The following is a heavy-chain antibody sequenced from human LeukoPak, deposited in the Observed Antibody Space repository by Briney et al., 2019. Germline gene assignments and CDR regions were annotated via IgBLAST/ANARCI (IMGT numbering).Heavy chain of an antibody. CDR3: AREQYGGIYFDY. Sequence: SLRLSCAAXXXXFRXXAMHXXRXAPGXXLEXVAVISYDGSNKYYADSVKGRFSISRDNSKNTLYLQMNSLRAEDTAVYYCAREQYGGIYFDYWGQGTLVTASS. V-gene: IGHV3-30*01. CDR2: ISYDGSNK. CDR1: XXXFRXXA. D-gene: IGHD1-14*01. J-gene: IGHJ4*02.